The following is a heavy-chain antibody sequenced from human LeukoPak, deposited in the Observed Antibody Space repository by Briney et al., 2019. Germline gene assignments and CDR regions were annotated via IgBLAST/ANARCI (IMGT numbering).Heavy chain of an antibody. CDR1: GGSIRSTSYY. Sequence: SETLSLTCTVSGGSIRSTSYYWGWIRQPPGKGLEWLGSVHYSGSTYDNPSLESRVTISVDTSKNQFSLNLISVTAADTAVYYCARRSTVAGRGRFDPWGQGTPVTVSS. CDR3: ARRSTVAGRGRFDP. CDR2: VHYSGST. J-gene: IGHJ5*02. D-gene: IGHD6-19*01. V-gene: IGHV4-39*01.